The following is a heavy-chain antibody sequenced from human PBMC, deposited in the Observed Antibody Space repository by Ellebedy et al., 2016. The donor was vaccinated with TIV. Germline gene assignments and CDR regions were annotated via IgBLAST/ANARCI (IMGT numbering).Heavy chain of an antibody. CDR1: GYKLTDYW. CDR3: ASNYGYGVPVDF. V-gene: IGHV5-51*01. Sequence: GESLKISCRGSGYKLTDYWIGWVRQMPGKGLEWIGIIYSGDSNNMYSPSFQGQVTISADKSFSTAYLQWTSLKASDTALYFCASNYGYGVPVDFWGQGTLVIVSS. J-gene: IGHJ4*02. D-gene: IGHD5-18*01. CDR2: IYSGDSNN.